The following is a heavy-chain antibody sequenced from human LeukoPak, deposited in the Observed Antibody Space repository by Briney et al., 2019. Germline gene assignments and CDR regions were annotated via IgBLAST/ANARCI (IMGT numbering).Heavy chain of an antibody. D-gene: IGHD3-16*01. CDR3: AKDPGEWEVQSFFDF. V-gene: IGHV3-30*02. J-gene: IGHJ4*02. Sequence: SVKGRVTISRDNSKNTLYLQMNSLRPEDTAVYYCAKDPGEWEVQSFFDFWGQGTLVTVSS.